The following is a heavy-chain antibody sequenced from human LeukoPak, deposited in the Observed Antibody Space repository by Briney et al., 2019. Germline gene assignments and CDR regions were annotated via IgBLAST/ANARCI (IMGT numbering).Heavy chain of an antibody. CDR1: GFTFSTYA. V-gene: IGHV3-33*01. D-gene: IGHD2-2*01. J-gene: IGHJ4*02. CDR3: ARGGVVVPAAMDY. CDR2: IWYDGINK. Sequence: SGRSLRLSCAASGFTFSTYAMHWVRRASGKGLQWVAVIWYDGINKYYADSVKGRFTISRDNSKNTLYLQMNSLRADDTAVYYCARGGVVVPAAMDYWGQGTLVTVSS.